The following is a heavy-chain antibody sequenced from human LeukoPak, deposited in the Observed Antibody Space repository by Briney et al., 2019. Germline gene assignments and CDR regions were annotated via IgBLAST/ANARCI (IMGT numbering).Heavy chain of an antibody. D-gene: IGHD3-22*01. J-gene: IGHJ4*02. CDR1: GFTLSSYA. CDR2: ISVSGNT. V-gene: IGHV3-23*01. CDR3: AKDPNRYDSSIYYCAY. Sequence: QSGGSLRLSCAVSGFTLSSYAMSWVRQAPGKGLEWVSAISVSGNTYHADSVKGRFTISRDNSKNTLYLHMNRLRAEDTAVYYCAKDPNRYDSSIYYCAYWGQGTLVTVSS.